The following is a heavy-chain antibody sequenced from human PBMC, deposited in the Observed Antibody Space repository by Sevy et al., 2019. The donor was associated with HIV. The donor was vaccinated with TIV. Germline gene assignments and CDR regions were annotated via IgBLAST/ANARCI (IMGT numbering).Heavy chain of an antibody. CDR2: FCKAGDRI. J-gene: IGHJ4*02. V-gene: IGHV3-23*01. CDR3: AREGCIQGHDH. Sequence: GGSLRLSCATSGFRFSIYAMTWVRQAPGKGLEWVSSFCKAGDRIYYADSVRGRFTISRVDSKNTLYLEMNNLRAEYTAKNYCAREGCIQGHDHWGQGTLVTVSS. D-gene: IGHD2-8*01. CDR1: GFRFSIYA.